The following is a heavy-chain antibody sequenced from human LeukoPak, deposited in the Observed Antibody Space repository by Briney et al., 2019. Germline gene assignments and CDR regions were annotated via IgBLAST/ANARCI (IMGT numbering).Heavy chain of an antibody. Sequence: PGGSLRLSCVGSGFTFGSYWMSWVRQAPGKGLEWVANIKHDGSDHYYADSVAGRFTISRDNAKNSLYLEMSSLRDEDAAVYFCVRHPGSYNVLTGYSYYFDYWGQGTLVTVSS. D-gene: IGHD3-9*01. CDR2: IKHDGSDH. CDR3: VRHPGSYNVLTGYSYYFDY. CDR1: GFTFGSYW. V-gene: IGHV3-7*01. J-gene: IGHJ4*02.